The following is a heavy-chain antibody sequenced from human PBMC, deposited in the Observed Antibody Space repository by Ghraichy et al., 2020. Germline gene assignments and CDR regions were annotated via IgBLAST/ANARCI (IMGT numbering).Heavy chain of an antibody. J-gene: IGHJ3*02. Sequence: GGSLRLSCAASGFTFSSYWMSWVRQAPGKGLEWVANIKQDGSEKYYVDSVKGRFTISRDNAKNSLYLQMNSLRAEDTAVYYCARDEKTIFGPNDAFDIWGQGTMVTVSA. CDR2: IKQDGSEK. CDR1: GFTFSSYW. V-gene: IGHV3-7*01. CDR3: ARDEKTIFGPNDAFDI. D-gene: IGHD3-3*01.